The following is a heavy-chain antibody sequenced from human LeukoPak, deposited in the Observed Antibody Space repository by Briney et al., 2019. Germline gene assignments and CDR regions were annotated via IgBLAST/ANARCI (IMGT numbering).Heavy chain of an antibody. J-gene: IGHJ6*03. CDR2: IYYSGST. D-gene: IGHD6-19*01. Sequence: SETLSLTCTVSGGSISSYYWSWIRQPPGKGLEWIGYIYYSGSTNYNPSLKSRVTISVDTSKNQFSLKLSSVTAADTAVYYCARRWTGIAVAGTRSYYMDVWGKGTTVTISS. V-gene: IGHV4-59*01. CDR3: ARRWTGIAVAGTRSYYMDV. CDR1: GGSISSYY.